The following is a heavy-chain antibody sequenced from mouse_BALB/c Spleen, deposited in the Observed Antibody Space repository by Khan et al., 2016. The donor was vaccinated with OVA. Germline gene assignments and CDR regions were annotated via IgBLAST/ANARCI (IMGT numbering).Heavy chain of an antibody. Sequence: VQLKESGAELVKPGASVKLSCTASGFNIKDTHMHWVKQRPEQGLEWIGRIDPANDNSKYDPRFQGKATITADTSSNTAYLHLNSLTSEDTAVYYCAPAGTGDYFDYWGQGTTLTVSS. D-gene: IGHD4-1*01. V-gene: IGHV14-3*02. CDR3: APAGTGDYFDY. J-gene: IGHJ2*01. CDR1: GFNIKDTH. CDR2: IDPANDNS.